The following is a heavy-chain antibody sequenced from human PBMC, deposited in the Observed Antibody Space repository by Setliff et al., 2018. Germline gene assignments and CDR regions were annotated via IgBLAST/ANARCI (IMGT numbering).Heavy chain of an antibody. CDR3: ARGQATSSRSSLVY. Sequence: SETLSLTCAASGGSLSFYYWTWIRQPPGKGLEWIGEINHTGSTNYNPSLKSRVTISVDTSKNQFSLNLSSVTAADTAVYYCARGQATSSRSSLVYWGQGSLVTVSS. CDR1: GGSLSFYY. D-gene: IGHD6-6*01. CDR2: INHTGST. J-gene: IGHJ4*02. V-gene: IGHV4-34*01.